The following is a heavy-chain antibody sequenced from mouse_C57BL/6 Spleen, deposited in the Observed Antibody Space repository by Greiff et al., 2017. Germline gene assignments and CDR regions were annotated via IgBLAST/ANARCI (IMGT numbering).Heavy chain of an antibody. CDR1: GFSLSTVGMG. CDR3: ARMVARGTPYYFDY. Sequence: QVTLKVSGPGILQPSQTLSLTCSFSGFSLSTVGMGVGWIRQPSGKGLEWLAHIWWDDDKYYNPALKSQLTIAKDTSKNQGFLKIANVDTADTATYYCARMVARGTPYYFDYWGQGTTLTVSS. D-gene: IGHD1-1*02. V-gene: IGHV8-8*01. CDR2: IWWDDDK. J-gene: IGHJ2*01.